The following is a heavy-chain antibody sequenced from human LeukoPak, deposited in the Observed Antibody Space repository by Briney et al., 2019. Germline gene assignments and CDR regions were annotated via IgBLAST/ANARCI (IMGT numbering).Heavy chain of an antibody. J-gene: IGHJ6*02. D-gene: IGHD2-2*02. CDR2: IYHNGTP. V-gene: IGHV4-4*02. Sequence: TSGTLSLTCAVSVGSINSGNWWSWVRQSRGKGLEWIGEIYHNGTPNYNPSLKSRVTISADTFKNHFSLKMTSLTAADTAVYYCATAPILRGEGGEHYKYGMDVWGQGTTVIVSS. CDR3: ATAPILRGEGGEHYKYGMDV. CDR1: VGSINSGNW.